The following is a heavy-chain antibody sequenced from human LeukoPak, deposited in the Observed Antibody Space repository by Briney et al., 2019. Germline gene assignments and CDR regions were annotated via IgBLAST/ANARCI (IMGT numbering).Heavy chain of an antibody. Sequence: GGSLRLSCAASGFTFSSYGMHWVRQAPGKGLEWVAVIWYDGSNKYYADSVKGRFTISRDNSKNTLYLQMNSLRAEDTAVYYCAKAPLVDYYGMDVWGQGTTVTVSS. CDR1: GFTFSSYG. J-gene: IGHJ6*02. CDR2: IWYDGSNK. V-gene: IGHV3-33*06. CDR3: AKAPLVDYYGMDV.